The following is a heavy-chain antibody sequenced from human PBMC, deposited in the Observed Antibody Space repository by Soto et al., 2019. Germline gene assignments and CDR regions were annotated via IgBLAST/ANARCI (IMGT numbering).Heavy chain of an antibody. J-gene: IGHJ5*02. CDR3: ARVYQIRIEAILQGGWFDP. V-gene: IGHV1-69*13. Sequence: SVKVSCKASGGTFSSYAISWVRQAPGQGLEWMGGIIPIFGTANYAQKFQGRVTITADESTSTAYMELSSLRSEDTAVYYCARVYQIRIEAILQGGWFDPWGQGALVTVSS. CDR1: GGTFSSYA. D-gene: IGHD6-6*01. CDR2: IIPIFGTA.